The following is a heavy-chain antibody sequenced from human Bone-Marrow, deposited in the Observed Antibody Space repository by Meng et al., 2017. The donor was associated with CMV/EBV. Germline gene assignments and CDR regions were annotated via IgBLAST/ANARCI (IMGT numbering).Heavy chain of an antibody. CDR1: GGSSSNNNW. V-gene: IGHV4-4*02. CDR3: ARDLGTVAPGF. D-gene: IGHD4-23*01. J-gene: IGHJ4*02. CDR2: IYHSGST. Sequence: LTCAVTGGSSSNNNWWGWVRQPPGKGLEWIGEIYHSGSTNYNPSLKSRVTISVDKSKNQLSLKLNSMTAADTAVYYCARDLGTVAPGFWGQGTLVTVSS.